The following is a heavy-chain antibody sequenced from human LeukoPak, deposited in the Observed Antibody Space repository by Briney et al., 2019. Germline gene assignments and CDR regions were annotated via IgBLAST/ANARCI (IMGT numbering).Heavy chain of an antibody. CDR3: AREMYYYDSSGLNWFDP. CDR2: IKQDGSEK. Sequence: GGSLRLSCAASGFTFSSYWTSWVRQAPGKGLEWVSNIKQDGSEKYYVDSVKGRFTTSRDNAKNSLYLQMNSLRAEDTAVYYCAREMYYYDSSGLNWFDPWGQGTLVTVSS. D-gene: IGHD3-22*01. V-gene: IGHV3-7*01. J-gene: IGHJ5*02. CDR1: GFTFSSYW.